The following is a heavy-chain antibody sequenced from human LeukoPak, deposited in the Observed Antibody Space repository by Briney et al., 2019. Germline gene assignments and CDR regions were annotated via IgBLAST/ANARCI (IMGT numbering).Heavy chain of an antibody. CDR2: IYYSGST. CDR3: ARSAPSLNPFDY. Sequence: SETLSLTCAVSGYSINSDYYWSWIRQPPGKGLEWIGYIYYSGSTNYNPSLKSRVTISVDTSKNQFSLKLSSVTAADTAVYYCARSAPSLNPFDYWGQGTLVTVSS. V-gene: IGHV4-61*01. D-gene: IGHD3-16*02. CDR1: GYSINSDYY. J-gene: IGHJ4*02.